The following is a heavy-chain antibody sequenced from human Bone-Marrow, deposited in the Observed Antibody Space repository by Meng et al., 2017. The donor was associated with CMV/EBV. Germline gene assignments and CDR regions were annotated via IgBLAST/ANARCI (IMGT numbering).Heavy chain of an antibody. CDR1: GFTFSGSA. J-gene: IGHJ6*02. CDR2: IRSKANSYAT. Sequence: LSLTCAASGFTFSGSAMHWVRQASGKGLEWVGRIRSKANSYATAYAASVKGRFTISRDDSKNTAYLQMNSLKTEDTAVYYCTRLREQLVYYYGMDVWGQGTTVTVSS. CDR3: TRLREQLVYYYGMDV. V-gene: IGHV3-73*01. D-gene: IGHD6-6*01.